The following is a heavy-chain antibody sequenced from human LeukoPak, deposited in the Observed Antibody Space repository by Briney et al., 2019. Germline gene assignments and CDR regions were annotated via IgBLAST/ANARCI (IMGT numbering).Heavy chain of an antibody. CDR2: ISWDGGST. V-gene: IGHV3-43*01. D-gene: IGHD2-2*01. CDR3: AKDFHAVVPAAMDY. J-gene: IGHJ4*02. Sequence: PGGSLRLSCAASGFTFDDYTMHWVRQAPGKGLEWVSLISWDGGSTYYADSVKGRFTISRDNSKNTLYLQMNSLRAEDTAVYYCAKDFHAVVPAAMDYWGQGTLVTVSS. CDR1: GFTFDDYT.